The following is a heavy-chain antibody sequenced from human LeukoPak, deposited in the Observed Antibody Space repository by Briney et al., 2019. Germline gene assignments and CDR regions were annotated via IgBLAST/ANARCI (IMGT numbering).Heavy chain of an antibody. D-gene: IGHD6-13*01. Sequence: GGSLRLSCAASGFTFSSYSMNWVRQAPGKGLEWVSSISSSSRYIYYADSVKGQFTISRDNAKNSLYLQMNSLRAEDTAVYYCAREHRYTSSWYVDYWGQGTLVTVSS. CDR1: GFTFSSYS. J-gene: IGHJ4*02. CDR3: AREHRYTSSWYVDY. V-gene: IGHV3-21*01. CDR2: ISSSSRYI.